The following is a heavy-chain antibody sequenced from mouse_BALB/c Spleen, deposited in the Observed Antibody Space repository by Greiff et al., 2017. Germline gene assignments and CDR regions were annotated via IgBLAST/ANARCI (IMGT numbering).Heavy chain of an antibody. V-gene: IGHV5-4*02. J-gene: IGHJ3*01. D-gene: IGHD2-4*01. Sequence: EVKLVESGGGLVKPGGSLKLSCAASGFTFSDYYMYWVRQTPEKRLEWVATISDGGSYTYYPDSVKGRFTISRDNAKNNLYLQMSSLKSEDTAIYYCAREKDYDYRTWFAYWGQGTLVTGSA. CDR3: AREKDYDYRTWFAY. CDR2: ISDGGSYT. CDR1: GFTFSDYY.